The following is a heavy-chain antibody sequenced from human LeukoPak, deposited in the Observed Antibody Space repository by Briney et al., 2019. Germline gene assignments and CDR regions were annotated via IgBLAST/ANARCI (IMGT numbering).Heavy chain of an antibody. Sequence: PGGSLRLSCAASGFTFSSYEMNWVRQAPGKGLEWVSYISSSGSTIYYADSVKGRFTISRDNAKKSLYLQMNSLRAEDTAVYYCARGTRDCTNGVCFPFDIWGQGTMVTVSS. V-gene: IGHV3-48*03. CDR1: GFTFSSYE. J-gene: IGHJ3*02. CDR2: ISSSGSTI. CDR3: ARGTRDCTNGVCFPFDI. D-gene: IGHD2-8*01.